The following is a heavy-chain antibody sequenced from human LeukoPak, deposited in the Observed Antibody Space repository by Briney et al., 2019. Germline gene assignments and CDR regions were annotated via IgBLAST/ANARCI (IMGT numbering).Heavy chain of an antibody. CDR3: TRVTSWRTGFDY. J-gene: IGHJ4*02. CDR1: GSSFEAYG. Sequence: GGSLRLSCAASGSSFEAYGMYWVRQAPGKGLEWVSGITWNSDDMAYADSVKGRFTISRDNAENCLYLQMNSLTVEDTALYYCTRVTSWRTGFDYWGQGTLVTVSS. V-gene: IGHV3-9*01. D-gene: IGHD1-1*01. CDR2: ITWNSDDM.